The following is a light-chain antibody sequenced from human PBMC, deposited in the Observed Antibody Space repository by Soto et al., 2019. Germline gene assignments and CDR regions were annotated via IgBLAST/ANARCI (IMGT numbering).Light chain of an antibody. Sequence: EIGVTQSPGTLSLSTGERATLSCRASQSVSSSYLAWYQQKPGLAPRLLIYDASSRATGVPDRFSGSGSGTDFTLTISRLEPEDFAVYYCQQYGSSPLTFGGGTKVAIK. V-gene: IGKV3-20*01. CDR1: QSVSSSY. J-gene: IGKJ4*01. CDR3: QQYGSSPLT. CDR2: DAS.